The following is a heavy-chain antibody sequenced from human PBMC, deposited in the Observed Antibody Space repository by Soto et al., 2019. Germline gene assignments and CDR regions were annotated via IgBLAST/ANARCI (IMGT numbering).Heavy chain of an antibody. Sequence: QVQLVESGGGVVQPGRSLRLSCAASGFTFSSYAMHWVRQAPGKGLEWVAVISYDGSNKYYADSVKGRFTISRDNSKNTLYLQINNLRAEDTAVYYCARAEGGVATIKWGFDYWGQGTLVTVSS. CDR2: ISYDGSNK. CDR1: GFTFSSYA. CDR3: ARAEGGVATIKWGFDY. J-gene: IGHJ4*02. V-gene: IGHV3-30-3*01. D-gene: IGHD5-12*01.